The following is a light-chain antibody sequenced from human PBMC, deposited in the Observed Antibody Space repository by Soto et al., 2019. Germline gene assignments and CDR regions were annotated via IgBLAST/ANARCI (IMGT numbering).Light chain of an antibody. CDR3: QQYNSQWT. CDR2: KAS. J-gene: IGKJ1*01. V-gene: IGKV1-5*03. CDR1: QSISSW. Sequence: DIQMTQSPSTLSASVGDRVTITCRASQSISSWLAWYQQKPGRAPKLLIYKASSLESGVPSRFSGSGSGTEFTLTISSLQPDVFAAYYCQQYNSQWTFGQGTKVDIK.